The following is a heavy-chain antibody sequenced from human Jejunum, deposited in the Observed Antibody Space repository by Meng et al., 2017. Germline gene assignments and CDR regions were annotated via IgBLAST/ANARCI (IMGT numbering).Heavy chain of an antibody. V-gene: IGHV5-51*01. CDR3: ARHRSRAAAGTAAFDV. J-gene: IGHJ3*01. CDR1: GNRFTSDW. CDR2: ISPADSDT. D-gene: IGHD6-13*01. Sequence: GESLKISCKGSGNRFTSDWIGWVRQMPGKGLEWMGIISPADSDTRYSPSFEGQVTMSADKSISTAYLQWSSLKASDTAIYYCARHRSRAAAGTAAFDVWGQGTMVTVSS.